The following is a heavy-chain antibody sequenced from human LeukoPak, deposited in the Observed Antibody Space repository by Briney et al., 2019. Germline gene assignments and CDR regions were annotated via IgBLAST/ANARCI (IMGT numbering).Heavy chain of an antibody. CDR1: GGSISSGSYY. D-gene: IGHD6-6*01. V-gene: IGHV4-61*02. CDR2: IYTSGST. CDR3: ARSTFEYSSSLGYYYYGMDV. Sequence: SQTLSLTCTVSGGSISSGSYYWSWNRQPAGKGLEWIGRIYTSGSTNYNPSLKSRVTISVDTSKNQFSLKLSSVTAADTAVYYCARSTFEYSSSLGYYYYGMDVWGQGTTVTVSS. J-gene: IGHJ6*02.